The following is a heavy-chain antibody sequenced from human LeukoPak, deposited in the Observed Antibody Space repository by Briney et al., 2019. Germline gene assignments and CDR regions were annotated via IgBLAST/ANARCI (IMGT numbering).Heavy chain of an antibody. D-gene: IGHD6-19*01. Sequence: GGALRLSCAASGFTFSSYWMHWLRPAPAKGVAWVSRINSDGSSTSYEDSVKGRFTNSRDNAKNTLYLQINSLRAEDTAVYYCARGESVVIAVAGAMDVWGQGTKVTVSS. CDR2: INSDGSST. J-gene: IGHJ6*02. CDR1: GFTFSSYW. V-gene: IGHV3-74*01. CDR3: ARGESVVIAVAGAMDV.